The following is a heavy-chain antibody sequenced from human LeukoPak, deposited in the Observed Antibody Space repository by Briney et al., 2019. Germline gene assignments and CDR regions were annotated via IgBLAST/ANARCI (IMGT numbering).Heavy chain of an antibody. CDR2: ITSRGTYI. V-gene: IGHV3-21*01. Sequence: GGSLRLSCAASGFAFNSYTIKWVRQAPGKGLEWVSAITSRGTYIYNADSVKGRFTISRDNAENSAYLQMSSLRAEDTAVYYCARVAQGATTENYYYCYMDVWGKGTTVTVSS. D-gene: IGHD4-11*01. J-gene: IGHJ6*03. CDR3: ARVAQGATTENYYYCYMDV. CDR1: GFAFNSYT.